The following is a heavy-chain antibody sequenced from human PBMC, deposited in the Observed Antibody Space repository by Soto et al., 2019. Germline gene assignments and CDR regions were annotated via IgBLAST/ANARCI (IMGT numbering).Heavy chain of an antibody. V-gene: IGHV1-18*01. CDR3: ARDWGHSSTANDAFDT. D-gene: IGHD6-13*01. Sequence: ASVKVSCKASGYTFTSYGISWVRQAPGQGLEWMGWISAYNGNTNYAQKLQGRVTMTTDTSTSTAYMELRSLRSDDTAVYYCARDWGHSSTANDAFDTWAQGTMVTVSS. CDR2: ISAYNGNT. CDR1: GYTFTSYG. J-gene: IGHJ3*02.